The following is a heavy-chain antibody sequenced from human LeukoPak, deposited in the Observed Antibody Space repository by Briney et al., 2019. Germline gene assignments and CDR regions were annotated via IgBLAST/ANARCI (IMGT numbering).Heavy chain of an antibody. Sequence: GASVKVSCKASGYTFTSYGISWVRQAPGQGLEWKGWISAYNGNANYAQNLQGRITMTTDTSTSTAYMELTSLRSDDTAVYYCARDYYYDSSGYVDYWGQGTLVTVSS. V-gene: IGHV1-18*01. CDR3: ARDYYYDSSGYVDY. CDR1: GYTFTSYG. CDR2: ISAYNGNA. D-gene: IGHD3-22*01. J-gene: IGHJ4*02.